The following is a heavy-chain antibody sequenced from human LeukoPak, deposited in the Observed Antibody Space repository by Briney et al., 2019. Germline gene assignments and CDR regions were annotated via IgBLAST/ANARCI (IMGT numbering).Heavy chain of an antibody. Sequence: ASVKVSCKASGYTFTGYYMHWVRQAPGQGLEWMGWINPNSGGTNYAQKFQGRVTMTRDTSISTAYMELSRLRSDETAVYYCARVYALYDSSGCYYVEGSAFDIWGQGTMVTVSS. D-gene: IGHD3-22*01. CDR2: INPNSGGT. CDR1: GYTFTGYY. V-gene: IGHV1-2*02. CDR3: ARVYALYDSSGCYYVEGSAFDI. J-gene: IGHJ3*02.